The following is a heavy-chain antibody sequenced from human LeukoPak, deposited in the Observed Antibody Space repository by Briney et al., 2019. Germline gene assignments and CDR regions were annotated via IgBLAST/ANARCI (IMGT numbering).Heavy chain of an antibody. V-gene: IGHV4-39*01. CDR1: GGSISSSNYY. CDR3: TRYEPAATGGWFDP. Sequence: SETLSLTCTVSGGSISSSNYYWGWIRQPPGKGLEWIGIVHYNGNTYYNPSLKSRVTISVDTSKSQFSLELSSVAAADTAVYYWTRYEPAATGGWFDPWGQGTLVTVSS. D-gene: IGHD2-2*01. J-gene: IGHJ5*02. CDR2: VHYNGNT.